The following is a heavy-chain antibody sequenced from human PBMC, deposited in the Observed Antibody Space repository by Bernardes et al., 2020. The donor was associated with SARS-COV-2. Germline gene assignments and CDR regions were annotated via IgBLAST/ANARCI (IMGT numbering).Heavy chain of an antibody. CDR2: VWKNGNNK. J-gene: IGHJ6*02. V-gene: IGHV3-33*01. CDR3: ARESDGMDV. Sequence: GGSLRLSCAASGFTLSNAVMHWVRQAPGEGPEWVAVVWKNGNNKYNVDSVKGRFTTSRDNSKNTLYLQMNSLRVEDTAVYYCARESDGMDVWGQGTTVTVSS. CDR1: GFTLSNAV.